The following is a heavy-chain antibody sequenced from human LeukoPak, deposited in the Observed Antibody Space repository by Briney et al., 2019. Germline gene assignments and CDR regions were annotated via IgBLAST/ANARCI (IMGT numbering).Heavy chain of an antibody. CDR3: ASQYCGGDCYSHYFDY. CDR2: IYYSGST. V-gene: IGHV4-39*01. J-gene: IGHJ4*02. Sequence: SETLSLTCTVSGGSISSYYWGWIRQPPGKGLEWIGSIYYSGSTYYNPSLKSRVTISVDTSKNQFSLKLSSVTAADTAVYYCASQYCGGDCYSHYFDYWGQGTLVTVSS. CDR1: GGSISSYY. D-gene: IGHD2-21*02.